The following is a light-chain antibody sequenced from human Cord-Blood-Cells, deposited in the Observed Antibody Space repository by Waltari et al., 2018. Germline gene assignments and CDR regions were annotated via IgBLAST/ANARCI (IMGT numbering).Light chain of an antibody. CDR2: EVS. V-gene: IGLV2-8*01. J-gene: IGLJ1*01. Sequence: QSALTQPPSASGSPGQSVTISCTGNSSDVAGYNYVSWYQQHPAKAPKLMISEVSKRPSGVPDRFSGSKSGNTASLTVSGLQAEDEADYYCSSYAGSNNFVFGTGTKVTVL. CDR3: SSYAGSNNFV. CDR1: SSDVAGYNY.